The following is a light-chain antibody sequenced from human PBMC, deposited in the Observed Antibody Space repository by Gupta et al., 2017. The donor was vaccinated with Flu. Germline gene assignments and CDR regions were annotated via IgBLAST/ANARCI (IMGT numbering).Light chain of an antibody. V-gene: IGKV1-39*01. CDR3: QQSYINPRT. CDR2: AAS. CDR1: QSISTY. Sequence: PTSLSASVGDRSTSPCRASQSISTYVNGYQQKPGKAPKLLSYAASSWQSGVPARFSGSGSGTDFTLTLSSLQPEDFATYFCQQSYINPRTFGQGTKVEIK. J-gene: IGKJ1*01.